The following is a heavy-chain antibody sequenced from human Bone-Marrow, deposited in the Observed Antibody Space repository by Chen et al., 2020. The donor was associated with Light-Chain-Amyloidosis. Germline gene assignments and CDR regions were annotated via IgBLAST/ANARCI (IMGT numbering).Heavy chain of an antibody. J-gene: IGHJ4*02. CDR3: ARMFGLCSGGSCYSADFEY. CDR1: GGSISINSYY. D-gene: IGHD2-15*01. CDR2: MSYSGST. V-gene: IGHV4-39*01. Sequence: QLQLQESGPGLVRPSETLSLTCTVSGGSISINSYYWGWIRQPPGKGLEWIGSMSYSGSTYYSPSLESRVTIAVDTPKNQFSLRLNSVTAADTALYYWARMFGLCSGGSCYSADFEYWGQGALVTVAS.